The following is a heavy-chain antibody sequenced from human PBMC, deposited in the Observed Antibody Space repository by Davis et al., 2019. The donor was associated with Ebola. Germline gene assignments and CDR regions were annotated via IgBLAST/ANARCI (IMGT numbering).Heavy chain of an antibody. CDR1: GFTFSSYA. Sequence: GRSLRPSCPASGFTFSSYAMSWVRQPPGKGLEWVSAISGSGGSTYYADSVKGRFTISRDNSKNTLYLQMNSLRAEDTAVYYCAKEGSSSALLFDYWGQGTLVTVSS. CDR2: ISGSGGST. CDR3: AKEGSSSALLFDY. V-gene: IGHV3-23*01. J-gene: IGHJ4*02. D-gene: IGHD6-25*01.